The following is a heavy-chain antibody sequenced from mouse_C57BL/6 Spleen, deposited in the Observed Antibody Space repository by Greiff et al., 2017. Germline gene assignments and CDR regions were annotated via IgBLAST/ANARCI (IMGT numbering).Heavy chain of an antibody. J-gene: IGHJ4*01. V-gene: IGHV1-82*01. Sequence: VQLQQSGPELVKPGASVKISCKASGYAFSSSWMNWVKQRPGKGLEWIGRIYPGDGDTNYNGKFKGKATLTADKSSSTSYMQLSSLTSADSAVYFCARGQLRGAMDYWGQGTSVTVSS. CDR3: ARGQLRGAMDY. CDR2: IYPGDGDT. D-gene: IGHD3-2*02. CDR1: GYAFSSSW.